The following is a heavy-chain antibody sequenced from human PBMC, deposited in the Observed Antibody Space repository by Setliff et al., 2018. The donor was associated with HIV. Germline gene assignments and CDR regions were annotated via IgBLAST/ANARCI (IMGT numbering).Heavy chain of an antibody. V-gene: IGHV3-30*19. Sequence: PGGSLRLSCAASGFTFSSYGMHWVRQAPGKGLEWVAVISFDGTTKYYADSVKGRFTISRDNFKNTLYVQMNSLRPEDTAVYYCARDRGYVDYWGQGTLVTVSS. J-gene: IGHJ4*02. CDR2: ISFDGTTK. D-gene: IGHD3-22*01. CDR1: GFTFSSYG. CDR3: ARDRGYVDY.